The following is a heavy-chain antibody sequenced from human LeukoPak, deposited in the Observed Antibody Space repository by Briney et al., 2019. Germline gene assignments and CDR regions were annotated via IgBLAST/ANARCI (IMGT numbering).Heavy chain of an antibody. CDR2: IYYSGST. CDR1: GGSISSYY. V-gene: IGHV4-59*08. J-gene: IGHJ4*02. CDR3: ARQKWEREVDY. D-gene: IGHD1-26*01. Sequence: SETLSLTCTVSGGSISSYYWSWLRQPPGKGLEWIGYIYYSGSTNYNPSLKSRVTISVDASKNQFSLKLSSVTAADTAVYYCARQKWEREVDYWGQGTLVTVSS.